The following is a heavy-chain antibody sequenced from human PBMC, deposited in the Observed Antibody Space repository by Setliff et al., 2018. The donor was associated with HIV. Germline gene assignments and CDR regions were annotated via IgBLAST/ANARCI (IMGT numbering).Heavy chain of an antibody. CDR2: INPNSGGT. D-gene: IGHD3-10*01. CDR1: GYTFTGYY. Sequence: WASVKVSCKASGYTFTGYYMHWVRQAPGQGLEWMGRINPNSGGTNYAQKFQGRVTMTRDTSISTAYMELSRLRSDDTAVYYCARADVSYYGSGSYLNWFDPWGQGTLVTVSS. V-gene: IGHV1-2*06. J-gene: IGHJ5*02. CDR3: ARADVSYYGSGSYLNWFDP.